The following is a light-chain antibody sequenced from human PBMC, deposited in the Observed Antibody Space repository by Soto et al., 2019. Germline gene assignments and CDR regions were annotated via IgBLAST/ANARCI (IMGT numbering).Light chain of an antibody. V-gene: IGKV3-11*01. CDR2: DAS. Sequence: EIVLTQSPATLSLSPGERATLSCRASQSINNYLGWYQQKPGQAPRLLISDASNRATGIPARFSGSGSGTDFTLTISSLQSEDFAVYYCQQYNNWPWTFGQGTKVDIK. J-gene: IGKJ1*01. CDR1: QSINNY. CDR3: QQYNNWPWT.